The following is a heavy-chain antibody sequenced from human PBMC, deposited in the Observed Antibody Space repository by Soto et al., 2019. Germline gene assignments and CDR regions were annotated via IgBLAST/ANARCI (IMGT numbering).Heavy chain of an antibody. Sequence: SETLSLTCAVYGGSFSGYYWSWIRQPPGKGLEWIGEINHSGSTNYNPSLKSRVTISVDTSKNQFSLKLSSVTAADTAVYYCARGLAAAAPFGYWGQGTLVTVSS. CDR1: GGSFSGYY. J-gene: IGHJ4*02. D-gene: IGHD6-13*01. CDR2: INHSGST. CDR3: ARGLAAAAPFGY. V-gene: IGHV4-34*01.